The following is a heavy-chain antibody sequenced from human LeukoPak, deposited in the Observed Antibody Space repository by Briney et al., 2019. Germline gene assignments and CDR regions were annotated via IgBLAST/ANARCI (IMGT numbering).Heavy chain of an antibody. Sequence: GGSLRLSCTASGFTFSTSGMSWVRQAPGKGLEWVAFIRYDGSNKYYADSVKGRFTISRDNSKNTLYLQMNSLRAEDTAVYYCAKVGYYYDSSGYYNYFDYWGQGTLVTVSS. CDR1: GFTFSTSG. J-gene: IGHJ4*02. CDR2: IRYDGSNK. D-gene: IGHD3-22*01. V-gene: IGHV3-30*02. CDR3: AKVGYYYDSSGYYNYFDY.